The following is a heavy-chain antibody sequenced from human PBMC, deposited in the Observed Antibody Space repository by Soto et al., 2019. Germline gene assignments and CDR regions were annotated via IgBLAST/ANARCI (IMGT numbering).Heavy chain of an antibody. J-gene: IGHJ6*02. CDR3: AKDIGAGTTKYYYYGMDV. D-gene: IGHD1-7*01. V-gene: IGHV3-9*01. Sequence: EVQLVESGGGLVQPGRSLRLSCAASGFTFDDYAMHWVRQAPGKGLEWVSGISWNSGSIGYADSVKGRFTISRDNAKXSXXLQMNSLRAEDTALYYCAKDIGAGTTKYYYYGMDVWGQGTTVTVSS. CDR1: GFTFDDYA. CDR2: ISWNSGSI.